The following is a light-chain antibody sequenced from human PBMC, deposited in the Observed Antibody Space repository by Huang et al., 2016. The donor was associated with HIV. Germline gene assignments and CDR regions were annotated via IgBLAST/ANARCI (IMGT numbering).Light chain of an antibody. J-gene: IGKJ4*01. CDR2: SAS. Sequence: DLQMTQSPSSLSASVGDRVSITCRASQSLNIYFNWYQQKPGKAPKLLIHSASTLQNGVPPRFSGSVSGTDFTLTITNLQPEDSATYYCQQTFSVPLTFGGGTKVEIK. V-gene: IGKV1-39*01. CDR3: QQTFSVPLT. CDR1: QSLNIY.